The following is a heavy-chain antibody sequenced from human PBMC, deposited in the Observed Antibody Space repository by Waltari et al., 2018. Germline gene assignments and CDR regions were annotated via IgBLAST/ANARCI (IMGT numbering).Heavy chain of an antibody. Sequence: QITLKESGPTLVKPTQTLTLTCTFSGFSLSTSGVGVGWIRQPPGKALEWLALIYWNDDKRYSPSLKSRLPITKDTSKNQVVLTMTNMDPVDTATYYCAREGDYYDYIWGSYRWFDYWGQGTLVTVSS. CDR3: AREGDYYDYIWGSYRWFDY. J-gene: IGHJ4*02. CDR1: GFSLSTSGVG. CDR2: IYWNDDK. V-gene: IGHV2-5*01. D-gene: IGHD3-16*02.